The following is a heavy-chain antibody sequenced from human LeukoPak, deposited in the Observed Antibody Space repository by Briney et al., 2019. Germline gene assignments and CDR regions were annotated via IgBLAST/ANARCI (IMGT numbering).Heavy chain of an antibody. CDR1: GYTFTSYY. CDR2: INPSGGST. CDR3: AREALGYYGMDV. Sequence: ASVKVSCKASGYTFTSYYMHWVRQAPEQGLEWMGIINPSGGSTSYAQKFQGRVTMTRDTSTSTVYMELSSLRSEDTAVYYCAREALGYYGMDVWSQGTTVTVSS. V-gene: IGHV1-46*01. J-gene: IGHJ6*02.